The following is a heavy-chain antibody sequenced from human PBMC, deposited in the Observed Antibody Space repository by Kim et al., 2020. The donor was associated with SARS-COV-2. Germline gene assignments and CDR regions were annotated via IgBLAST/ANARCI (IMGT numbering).Heavy chain of an antibody. Sequence: GGSLRLSCAASGFTFDDYAMHWVRQAPGKGLEWVSDISWNSGSIGYADSVKGRFTISRDNAKNSLYLQMNSLRAEDTALYYCAKAPSFYYYYGMDVWGQGTTVTVSS. D-gene: IGHD2-2*01. V-gene: IGHV3-9*01. CDR2: ISWNSGSI. CDR3: AKAPSFYYYYGMDV. J-gene: IGHJ6*02. CDR1: GFTFDDYA.